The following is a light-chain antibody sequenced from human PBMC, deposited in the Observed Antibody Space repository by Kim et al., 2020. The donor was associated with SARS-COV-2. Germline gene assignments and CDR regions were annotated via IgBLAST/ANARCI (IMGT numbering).Light chain of an antibody. CDR2: EAS. J-gene: IGKJ1*01. V-gene: IGKV1-5*01. CDR1: QSIDNW. CDR3: QHYNNYWT. Sequence: ASVGGRVTITCRASQSIDNWLAWYQQKPGKAPKLLIFEASTLQGGVPSRFSGSRSGTEFTHTSSSLQPDDFATYYCQHYNNYWTFGQGTKVDIK.